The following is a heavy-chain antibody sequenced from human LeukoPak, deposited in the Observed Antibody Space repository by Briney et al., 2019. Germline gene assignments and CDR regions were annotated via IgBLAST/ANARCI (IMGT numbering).Heavy chain of an antibody. D-gene: IGHD3-10*01. CDR2: IYPGDSDT. V-gene: IGHV5-51*01. CDR1: GYSFTSYW. Sequence: GESLKISCKGSGYSFTSYWIGWVRQMPGKGLGWMGIIYPGDSDTRYSPSFQGQVTISADKSISTAYLQWSSLKASDTAMYYCARLGRITMVRGVIRGFDPWGQGTLVTVSS. J-gene: IGHJ5*02. CDR3: ARLGRITMVRGVIRGFDP.